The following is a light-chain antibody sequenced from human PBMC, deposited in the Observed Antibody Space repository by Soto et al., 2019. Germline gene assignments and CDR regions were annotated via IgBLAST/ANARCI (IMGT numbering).Light chain of an antibody. Sequence: ENVLTQFPGTLSLSPGDRATLSCRASQSLSSDSLAWYQQKPGQAPRLLIYGASRRATGIPDRFSGSGSGTDFTLTISRLEPEDFAVYYCQHYVTSLTTFGQGTKVDIK. CDR2: GAS. V-gene: IGKV3-20*01. CDR3: QHYVTSLTT. CDR1: QSLSSDS. J-gene: IGKJ1*01.